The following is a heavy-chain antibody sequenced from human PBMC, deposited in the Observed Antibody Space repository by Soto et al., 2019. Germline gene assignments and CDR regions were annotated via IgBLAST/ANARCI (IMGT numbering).Heavy chain of an antibody. D-gene: IGHD4-17*01. Sequence: QVQLVESGGGVVQPGRSLRLSCAASGFTFSSYAMHWVRQAPGKGLEWVAVISYDGSNKYYADSVKGRFTISRDNSKNTLYRQMNSLRGEDTAVYYCARESSTVTTGPTFDYWGQGTLVTVSS. V-gene: IGHV3-30-3*01. CDR2: ISYDGSNK. J-gene: IGHJ4*02. CDR1: GFTFSSYA. CDR3: ARESSTVTTGPTFDY.